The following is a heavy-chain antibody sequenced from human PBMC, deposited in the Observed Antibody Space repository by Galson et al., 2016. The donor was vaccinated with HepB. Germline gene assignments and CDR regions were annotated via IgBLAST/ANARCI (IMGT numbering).Heavy chain of an antibody. Sequence: SVKVSCKASGYTFTSFGISWVRQAPGQGLEWMGWISADNGNTKYAQHYQDRVTMTTDTSTNTASMELRSLRSDDTAVYYCARDCSGGTCYGTYWGQGTLVTVSS. V-gene: IGHV1-18*01. CDR3: ARDCSGGTCYGTY. CDR1: GYTFTSFG. J-gene: IGHJ4*02. D-gene: IGHD2-15*01. CDR2: ISADNGNT.